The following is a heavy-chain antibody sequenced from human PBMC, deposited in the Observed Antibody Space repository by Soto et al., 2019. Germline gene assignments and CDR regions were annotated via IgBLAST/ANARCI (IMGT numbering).Heavy chain of an antibody. Sequence: QVQLVQSGAEVKKPGASVKVSCKASGYTFTSYDINWVRQATGQGLEWMGWMNPNSGNTGHAQKFEGRITMARNTSLRTAYMELSSLRSEDTAVYYCARTDGDLDYWGQGTLVTVSS. D-gene: IGHD4-17*01. CDR3: ARTDGDLDY. CDR2: MNPNSGNT. V-gene: IGHV1-8*01. CDR1: GYTFTSYD. J-gene: IGHJ4*02.